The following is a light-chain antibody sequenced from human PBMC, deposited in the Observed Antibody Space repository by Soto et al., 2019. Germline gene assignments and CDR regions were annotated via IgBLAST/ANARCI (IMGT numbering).Light chain of an antibody. CDR2: GAS. CDR3: QQYNNWPRT. J-gene: IGKJ1*01. V-gene: IGKV3D-15*01. CDR1: QSVDSSY. Sequence: EIVLTQSPGTLSLSPGDRATLSCRASQSVDSSYLAWYQQKPGQAPRLLIYGASNRATGIPDRFSGSGSGTEFTLTISSLQSEDIAVYYCQQYNNWPRTFGQGTKVDIK.